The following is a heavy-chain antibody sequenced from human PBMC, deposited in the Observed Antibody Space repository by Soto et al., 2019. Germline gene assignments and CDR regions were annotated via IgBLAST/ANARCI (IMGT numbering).Heavy chain of an antibody. V-gene: IGHV3-7*05. CDR1: GFTLSIYW. J-gene: IGHJ4*02. CDR2: IKQDGSEK. CDR3: ARENYFDY. Sequence: EVQLVESGGGLVQPGGSLRLSCAASGFTLSIYWMGWVRQAPGKGLEWVANIKQDGSEKSYVDSVRGRFTISRDNAKNSVYLQMNSRRAEDTAVYYCARENYFDYWGQGTLVIVSS.